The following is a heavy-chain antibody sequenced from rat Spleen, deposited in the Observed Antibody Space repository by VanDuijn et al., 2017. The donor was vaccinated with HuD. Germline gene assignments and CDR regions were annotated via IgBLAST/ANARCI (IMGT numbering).Heavy chain of an antibody. Sequence: EVQLAESGGGLVQPGRSLKLSCAASGFTFSDYGMAWVRQAPEKGLEWVASISHEGTSTYYGDSVKGRFTISRDNAKSTLYLQMSSLRSEDTATHYCARHGSRRRVSYYFAYWGQGVMVTVSS. CDR3: ARHGSRRRVSYYFAY. CDR2: ISHEGTST. D-gene: IGHD1-11*01. V-gene: IGHV5-22*01. J-gene: IGHJ2*01. CDR1: GFTFSDYG.